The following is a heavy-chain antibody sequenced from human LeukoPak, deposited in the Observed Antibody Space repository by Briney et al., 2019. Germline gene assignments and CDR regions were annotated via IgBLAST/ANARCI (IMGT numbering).Heavy chain of an antibody. D-gene: IGHD6-25*01. J-gene: IGHJ3*02. CDR3: AKDRGTSLCDAFDI. CDR1: GGSISSYY. CDR2: IYYSGST. Sequence: SETLSLTCTVSGGSISSYYWSWIRQPPGKGLEWIGYIYYSGSTYYNPSLKSRVTISVDTSKNQFSLKLSSVTAADTAVYYCAKDRGTSLCDAFDIWGQGTMVTVSS. V-gene: IGHV4-59*01.